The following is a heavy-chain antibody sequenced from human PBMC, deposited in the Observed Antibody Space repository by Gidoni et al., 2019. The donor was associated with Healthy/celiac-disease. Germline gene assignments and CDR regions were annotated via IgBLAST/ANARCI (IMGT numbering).Heavy chain of an antibody. Sequence: QVQLVESGGGVVQPGRSLRLSCAASGFTFRRYAMHWVRQAPGKGLEWVAVISYDGSNKYYADSVKGRFTISRDNSKNTLYLQMNSLRAEDTAVYYCARAVDTAMKGYYFDYWGQGTLVTVSS. CDR1: GFTFRRYA. CDR3: ARAVDTAMKGYYFDY. CDR2: ISYDGSNK. D-gene: IGHD5-18*01. V-gene: IGHV3-30-3*01. J-gene: IGHJ4*02.